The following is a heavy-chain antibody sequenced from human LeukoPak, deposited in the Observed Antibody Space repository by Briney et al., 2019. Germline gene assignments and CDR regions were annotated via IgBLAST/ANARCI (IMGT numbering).Heavy chain of an antibody. D-gene: IGHD4-11*01. J-gene: IGHJ3*02. Sequence: ASVKVSCKTSGYTFTSYGISGERQAPGQGLEWMGWISAYNCNTNYAQKLQGRVTMTTDTYTSTAYMELRSLRSDDTAVYYCARASSNYRGRAFDIWGQGTMVTVSS. CDR2: ISAYNCNT. CDR1: GYTFTSYG. V-gene: IGHV1-18*01. CDR3: ARASSNYRGRAFDI.